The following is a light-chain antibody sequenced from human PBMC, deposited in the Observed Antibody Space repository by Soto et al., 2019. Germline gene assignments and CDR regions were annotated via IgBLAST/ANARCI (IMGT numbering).Light chain of an antibody. CDR2: GAS. CDR3: PQYNKWPRT. CDR1: QSVSID. V-gene: IGKV3-15*01. J-gene: IGKJ1*01. Sequence: EIVMTQSPATLSVSPGERATLSCRASQSVSIDLAWYQQTPGQAPRLRIYGASTRATGIPVRCSGSASGTEFTLTISSLQSEDFKVYDWPQYNKWPRTFGQGTKVESK.